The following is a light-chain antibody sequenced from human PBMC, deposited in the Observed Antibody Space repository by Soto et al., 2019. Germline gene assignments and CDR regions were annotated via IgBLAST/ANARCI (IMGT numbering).Light chain of an antibody. CDR2: LGS. J-gene: IGKJ5*01. V-gene: IGKV2-28*01. CDR1: QSLLYTNGYNY. Sequence: IVMIQSPLSLPVTPGEAASISCRPSQSLLYTNGYNYLDWYLQKPGQSPQLLIYLGSNRAPGVPDRFSGSGSGTDFKLKIRRVEAEDVGVYYCMQSLQDVTFGQGTRLEIQ. CDR3: MQSLQDVT.